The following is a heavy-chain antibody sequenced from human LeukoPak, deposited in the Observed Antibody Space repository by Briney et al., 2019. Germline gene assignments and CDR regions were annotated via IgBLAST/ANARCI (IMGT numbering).Heavy chain of an antibody. V-gene: IGHV3-64*01. D-gene: IGHD6-19*01. Sequence: GGSLRLSCAASGFTFSNYAMHWVRQAPGKGLEYVSAISRHGGSTYYANSVKGRFTISRDNSKNTLYLQMGSLRAEDMAVYYCARDSDVGSSGWYELVYWGQGTLVTVSS. J-gene: IGHJ4*02. CDR2: ISRHGGST. CDR3: ARDSDVGSSGWYELVY. CDR1: GFTFSNYA.